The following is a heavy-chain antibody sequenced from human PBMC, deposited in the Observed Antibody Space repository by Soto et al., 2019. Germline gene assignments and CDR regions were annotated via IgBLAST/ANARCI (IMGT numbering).Heavy chain of an antibody. CDR1: GGSFSGYY. CDR2: INHSGST. V-gene: IGHV4-34*01. D-gene: IGHD2-21*02. Sequence: SETLSLTCAVYGGSFSGYYWSWIRQPPGKGLEWIGEINHSGSTNYNPSLKSRVTISVDTSKNQFSLKLSSVTDADTAAYYCARADRTLVTSYSLDVWGQGTTVTVSS. CDR3: ARADRTLVTSYSLDV. J-gene: IGHJ6*02.